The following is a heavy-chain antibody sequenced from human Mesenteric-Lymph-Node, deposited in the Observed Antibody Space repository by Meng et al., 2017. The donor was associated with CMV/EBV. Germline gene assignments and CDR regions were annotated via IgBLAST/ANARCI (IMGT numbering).Heavy chain of an antibody. D-gene: IGHD3-9*01. Sequence: YNFTTYDIYWVRQATGQGLEWMGWMNPERGNTGYVQKFQGRVTISRDTSISTAYMELSSLRSEDTAVYYCALHNSSRRTGYYGMDVWGQGTTVTVSS. CDR2: MNPERGNT. V-gene: IGHV1-8*03. J-gene: IGHJ6*02. CDR1: YNFTTYD. CDR3: ALHNSSRRTGYYGMDV.